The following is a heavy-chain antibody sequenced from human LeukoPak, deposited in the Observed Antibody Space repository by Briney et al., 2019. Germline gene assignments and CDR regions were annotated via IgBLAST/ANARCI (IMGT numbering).Heavy chain of an antibody. Sequence: GGSLRLSCAASGFTFSSYAMHWVRQAPGKGLEYVSAISSNGGSTYYANSVKGRFTISRDNSKNTLYLQMNSLRAEDTAVYYCARDDSLLTAIRRPSDYWGQGTLVTVSS. J-gene: IGHJ4*02. CDR1: GFTFSSYA. CDR3: ARDDSLLTAIRRPSDY. D-gene: IGHD2-21*02. V-gene: IGHV3-64*01. CDR2: ISSNGGST.